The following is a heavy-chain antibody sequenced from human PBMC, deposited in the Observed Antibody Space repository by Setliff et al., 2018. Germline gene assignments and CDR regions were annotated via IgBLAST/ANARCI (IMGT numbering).Heavy chain of an antibody. V-gene: IGHV4-59*01. Sequence: SETLSLTCIVSGDSIRSYFWSWIRQPPGKGLEWIGYIQNGATTKYNPSLGSRISMSMDTSKNQVSLRLSSVTAADTAVYYCARGFDVCGGGACYTDGPYYFDYWGLGTLVTVSS. CDR2: IQNGATT. CDR3: ARGFDVCGGGACYTDGPYYFDY. J-gene: IGHJ4*02. CDR1: GDSIRSYF. D-gene: IGHD2-21*02.